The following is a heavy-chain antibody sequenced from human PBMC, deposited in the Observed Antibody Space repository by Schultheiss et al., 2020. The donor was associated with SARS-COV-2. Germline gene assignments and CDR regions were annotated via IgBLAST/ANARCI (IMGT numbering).Heavy chain of an antibody. Sequence: SGPTLVKPTQTLTLTCTFSGFSLSTSAMCVSWIRQPPGKALEWLALIGWDDDKYYSTSLKTRLTISKDSSRNQVVLTMTNMDPVDTATYYCARIYQSGDAFDIWGQGTMVTVSS. CDR2: IGWDDDK. D-gene: IGHD2-2*01. CDR3: ARIYQSGDAFDI. J-gene: IGHJ3*02. CDR1: GFSLSTSAMC. V-gene: IGHV2-70*13.